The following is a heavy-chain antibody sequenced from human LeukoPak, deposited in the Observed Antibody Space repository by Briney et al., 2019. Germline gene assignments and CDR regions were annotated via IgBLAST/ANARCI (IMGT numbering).Heavy chain of an antibody. CDR2: LIPIYGTI. V-gene: IGHV1-69*06. Sequence: SVKVSCKASGGTSNYVISWVRQAPGHGLEWMGGLIPIYGTINYAQKFQGRLTISADKSTNTTYMELNSLQSEDTAVYYCARGTVAGTGYWGQGTLVTVSS. CDR1: GGTSNYV. D-gene: IGHD6-19*01. J-gene: IGHJ4*02. CDR3: ARGTVAGTGY.